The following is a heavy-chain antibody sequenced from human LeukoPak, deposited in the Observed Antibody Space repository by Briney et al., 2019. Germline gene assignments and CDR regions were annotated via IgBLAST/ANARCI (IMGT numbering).Heavy chain of an antibody. V-gene: IGHV3-48*03. CDR2: ISSSGSTI. Sequence: GGSLRLSCAASGFTFSSYEMNWVRQAPGKGLEWVSYISSSGSTIYYADSVKGRFTISRDNAKNSLYLQMNSLRAEDTAVYYCARVPAAGDIAVAGLLDYWGQGTLVTVSS. J-gene: IGHJ4*02. CDR3: ARVPAAGDIAVAGLLDY. D-gene: IGHD6-19*01. CDR1: GFTFSSYE.